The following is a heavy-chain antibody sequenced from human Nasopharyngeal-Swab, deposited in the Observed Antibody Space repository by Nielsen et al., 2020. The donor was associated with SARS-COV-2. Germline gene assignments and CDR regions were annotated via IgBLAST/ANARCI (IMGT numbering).Heavy chain of an antibody. CDR3: ARSLHYDFWSGYWDFPPFDY. J-gene: IGHJ4*02. CDR1: GFTFSSYS. Sequence: GESLKISCAASGFTFSSYSRNWVRQAAGKGLERVSSISSSSSYIYYADSVKGRFTISRDNAKNSLYLQMNSLRAEDTAVYYCARSLHYDFWSGYWDFPPFDYWGQGTLVTVSS. CDR2: ISSSSSYI. V-gene: IGHV3-21*01. D-gene: IGHD3-3*01.